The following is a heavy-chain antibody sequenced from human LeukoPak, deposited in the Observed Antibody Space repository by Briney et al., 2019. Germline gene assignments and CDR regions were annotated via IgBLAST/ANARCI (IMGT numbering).Heavy chain of an antibody. D-gene: IGHD5-18*01. V-gene: IGHV3-7*04. CDR2: IKQDGSEK. CDR1: GFTFSTYW. J-gene: IGHJ4*02. CDR3: ARLRWIQLWYFDY. Sequence: PGGSLRLSCAASGFTFSTYWMSWVRQAPGKGLEWVANIKQDGSEKYYVDSVKGRFTISRDKARNSLYLQMNCLRAEDTAVYYCARLRWIQLWYFDYWGQGSLVTVSS.